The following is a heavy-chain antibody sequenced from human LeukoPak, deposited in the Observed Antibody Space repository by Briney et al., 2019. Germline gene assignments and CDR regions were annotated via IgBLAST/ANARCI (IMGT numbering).Heavy chain of an antibody. J-gene: IGHJ5*02. CDR3: ARPGSGSRNWFDP. CDR2: INPNSGGT. V-gene: IGHV1-2*02. D-gene: IGHD3-10*01. CDR1: GYTFTGYY. Sequence: ALLKVSCTASGYTFTGYYMHWVRQAPGQGLEWMGWINPNSGGTNYAQKFQGRVTMTRDTSISTAYMELSRLRSDDTAVYYCARPGSGSRNWFDPWGQGTLVTVSS.